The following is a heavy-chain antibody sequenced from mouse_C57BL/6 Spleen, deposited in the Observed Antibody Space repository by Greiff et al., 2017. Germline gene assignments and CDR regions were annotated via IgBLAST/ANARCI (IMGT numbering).Heavy chain of an antibody. V-gene: IGHV5-6*01. CDR1: GFTFSSYG. CDR3: ARLGGTDYAMDY. J-gene: IGHJ4*01. D-gene: IGHD3-3*01. CDR2: ISSGGSYT. Sequence: EVQRVESGGDLVKPGGSLKLSCAASGFTFSSYGMSWVRQTPDKRLEWVATISSGGSYTYYPDSVKGRFTISRDNAKNTLYLQMSSLKSEDTAMYYCARLGGTDYAMDYWGQGTSVTVSS.